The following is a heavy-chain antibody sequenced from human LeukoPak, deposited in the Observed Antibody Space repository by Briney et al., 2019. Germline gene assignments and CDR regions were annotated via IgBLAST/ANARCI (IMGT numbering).Heavy chain of an antibody. Sequence: GGSLRLSCAASGFTFSSYGMHWVRQAPGKGLEWVAFIRYDGSNKYYADSVKGRFTISRDNSKNTLYLQMNSLRAKDTAVYYCAKVSGSYLPNFDYWGQGTLVTVS. CDR2: IRYDGSNK. CDR3: AKVSGSYLPNFDY. J-gene: IGHJ4*02. D-gene: IGHD2-15*01. CDR1: GFTFSSYG. V-gene: IGHV3-30*02.